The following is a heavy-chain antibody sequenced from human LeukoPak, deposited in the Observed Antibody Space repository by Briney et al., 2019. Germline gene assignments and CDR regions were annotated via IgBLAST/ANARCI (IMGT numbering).Heavy chain of an antibody. CDR3: ARDSGEVPDY. Sequence: ASVKVSCKASGYTFTGYYMHWVRQAPGQGLEWMGWINPKSGGTNYAQNFQGRVTMTRDTSISTAYMELDRLRFDDTAVYYCARDSGEVPDYWGQGTLVTVSS. CDR2: INPKSGGT. CDR1: GYTFTGYY. V-gene: IGHV1-2*02. D-gene: IGHD3-10*01. J-gene: IGHJ4*02.